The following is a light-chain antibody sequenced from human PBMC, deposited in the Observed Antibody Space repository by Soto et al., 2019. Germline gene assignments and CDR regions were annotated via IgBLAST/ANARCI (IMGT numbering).Light chain of an antibody. CDR1: QSVSSN. Sequence: EIVMTQSPATLSVSPGERATLSCRASQSVSSNLAWYQQKPGQAPRLLIYGASTRATGIPARFSGSGSGTEFTHTISSLQSEDFAVYYCQHYNNWPHMYTFGQGTKLEIK. CDR2: GAS. CDR3: QHYNNWPHMYT. J-gene: IGKJ2*01. V-gene: IGKV3-15*01.